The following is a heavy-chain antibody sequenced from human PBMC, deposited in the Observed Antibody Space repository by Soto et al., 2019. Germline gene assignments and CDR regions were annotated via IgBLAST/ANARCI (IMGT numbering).Heavy chain of an antibody. CDR2: IRSKANNYAT. D-gene: IGHD2-2*01. V-gene: IGHV3-73*01. J-gene: IGHJ4*02. CDR1: GLTFSGST. CDR3: TRHADLGYCSSSSCYDFDY. Sequence: AGGSLRLSCAASGLTFSGSTMHWVRQASGEGPEWVGRIRSKANNYATEYGASVKGRFTISRDDSKNTAFLQMNSLKTEDTAVYYCTRHADLGYCSSSSCYDFDYWGQGTLVTVSS.